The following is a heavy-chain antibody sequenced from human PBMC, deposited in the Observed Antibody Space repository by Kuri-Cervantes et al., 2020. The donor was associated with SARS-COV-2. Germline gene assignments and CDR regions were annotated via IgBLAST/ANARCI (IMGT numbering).Heavy chain of an antibody. J-gene: IGHJ4*02. CDR1: GFPFSSYS. Sequence: LSLTCAASGFPFSSYSMNWARQAPGKGLEWVSSISSSSSYMYYADSVKGRFTISRDNAKNSLYLQMNSLRAEDTAVYYCARDSGSDYWGQGTLVTVSS. CDR2: ISSSSSYM. CDR3: ARDSGSDY. V-gene: IGHV3-21*01. D-gene: IGHD3-10*01.